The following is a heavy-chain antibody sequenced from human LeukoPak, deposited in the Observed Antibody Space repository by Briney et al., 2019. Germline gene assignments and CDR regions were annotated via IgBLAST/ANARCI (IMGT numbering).Heavy chain of an antibody. Sequence: GGSLRLPCAASGFTFSNAWMSWVRQAPGKGLEWVGRIKSKTDGGTTDYAAPVKGRFTISRDDSKSIAYLQMNSLKTEDTAVYYCTRRGGHYYDSSGYFIRFDYWGQGTLVTVSS. CDR2: IKSKTDGGTT. V-gene: IGHV3-15*01. CDR1: GFTFSNAW. CDR3: TRRGGHYYDSSGYFIRFDY. D-gene: IGHD3-22*01. J-gene: IGHJ4*02.